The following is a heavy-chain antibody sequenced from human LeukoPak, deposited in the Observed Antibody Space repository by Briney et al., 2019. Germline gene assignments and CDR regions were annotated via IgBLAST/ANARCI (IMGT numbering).Heavy chain of an antibody. CDR2: ISPTGSTT. V-gene: IGHV3-74*01. CDR3: ARGPNSNWSGLDF. Sequence: GGSLRLSCTASGFSFSGHWMHWARQLPGKGLVWVSRISPTGSTTSYADSVKGRFTVSRDNAKNTLYLQVNNLRAEDTAVYYCARGPNSNWSGLDFWGQGTLLTASS. J-gene: IGHJ4*02. CDR1: GFSFSGHW. D-gene: IGHD6-6*01.